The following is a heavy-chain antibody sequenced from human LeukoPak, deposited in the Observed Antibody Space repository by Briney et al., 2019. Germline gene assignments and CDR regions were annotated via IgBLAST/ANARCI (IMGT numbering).Heavy chain of an antibody. J-gene: IGHJ4*02. CDR2: IYYSGIT. CDR3: ARHQYRLELYYFDY. D-gene: IGHD1-7*01. V-gene: IGHV4-39*01. Sequence: SGTLSLTCTVSGGSISSNTHYWGWIRQPPGKGLEWIGSIYYSGITYYNPSLKSRVTISVDTSKNQFSLKLSSVTAADTAVYYCARHQYRLELYYFDYWGQGTLVSVSS. CDR1: GGSISSNTHY.